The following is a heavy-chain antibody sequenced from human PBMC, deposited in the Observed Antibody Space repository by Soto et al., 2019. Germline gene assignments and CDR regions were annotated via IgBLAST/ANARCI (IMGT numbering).Heavy chain of an antibody. CDR1: GFTVGSNY. CDR3: AKDPRL. CDR2: IDSGGST. J-gene: IGHJ4*02. V-gene: IGHV3-66*01. Sequence: EVQLVESGGALVQPGGSLRLSCVGSGFTVGSNYISWVRQPPGKTLEWVSVIDSGGSTSYADSVKDRMAISRDDSRNTVYLQINSLRAEDTAVYYCAKDPRLWGQGTLVTVPS.